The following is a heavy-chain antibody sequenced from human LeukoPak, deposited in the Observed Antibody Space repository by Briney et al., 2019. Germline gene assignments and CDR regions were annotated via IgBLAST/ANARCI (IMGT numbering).Heavy chain of an antibody. Sequence: GGSLRLSCVASGFTFSSYAMHWVRQAPGKGLEWVAVISYDGSNKYYADSVKGRFTISRDNSKNTLYLQMNSLRAEDTAVYYCARDSSSWNWFDPWGQGTLVTVSS. D-gene: IGHD6-13*01. V-gene: IGHV3-30-3*01. CDR2: ISYDGSNK. J-gene: IGHJ5*02. CDR1: GFTFSSYA. CDR3: ARDSSSWNWFDP.